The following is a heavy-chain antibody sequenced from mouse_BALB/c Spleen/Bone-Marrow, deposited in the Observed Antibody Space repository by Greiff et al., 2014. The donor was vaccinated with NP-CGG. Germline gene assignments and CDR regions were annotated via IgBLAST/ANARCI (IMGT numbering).Heavy chain of an antibody. CDR3: ARWGGYHVDY. V-gene: IGHV1-7*01. Sequence: VQLQQSGAELAKPGASVKLSCKASGYTFTSYWMPCVKQRPGQGLEWIGYINPFTGSXXXXXKFKDRTTMTADKTSSTAYMQRSSLTAEDSVVYYCARWGGYHVDYWGQGTTLTVSS. CDR1: GYTFTSYW. J-gene: IGHJ2*01. CDR2: INPFTGSX. D-gene: IGHD2-2*01.